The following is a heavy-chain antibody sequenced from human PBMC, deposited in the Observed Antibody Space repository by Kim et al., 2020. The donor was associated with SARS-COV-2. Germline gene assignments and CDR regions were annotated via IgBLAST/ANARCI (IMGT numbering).Heavy chain of an antibody. CDR2: IKQDGSEK. CDR1: GFTFSSYW. CDR3: ARDTPPHYYYMDV. V-gene: IGHV3-7*01. J-gene: IGHJ6*03. Sequence: GGSLRLSCAASGFTFSSYWMSWVRQAPGKGLEWVANIKQDGSEKYYVDSVKGRFTISRDNAKNSLYLQMNSLRAEDTAVYYCARDTPPHYYYMDVWGKGTTVTVSS.